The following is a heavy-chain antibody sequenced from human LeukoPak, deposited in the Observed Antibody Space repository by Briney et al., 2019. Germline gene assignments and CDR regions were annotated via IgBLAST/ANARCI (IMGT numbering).Heavy chain of an antibody. CDR3: AKDRGAAANRYFDY. V-gene: IGHV3-23*01. Sequence: AGSLRLSCVASGFTFSSYAMKWVRQAPGKGLEWVSGISGSGGSTYYADSVKGRFSISRDNSKNAVYLKMSSLRAEDTAIYYCAKDRGAAANRYFDYWGQGTLVTVSS. CDR2: ISGSGGST. D-gene: IGHD2/OR15-2a*01. CDR1: GFTFSSYA. J-gene: IGHJ4*02.